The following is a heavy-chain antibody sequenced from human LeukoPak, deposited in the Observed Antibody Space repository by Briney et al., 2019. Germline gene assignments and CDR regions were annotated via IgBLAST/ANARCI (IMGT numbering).Heavy chain of an antibody. D-gene: IGHD4-23*01. Sequence: GGSLRLSCAASGFTFSSYAMSWVRQAPGKGLEWVSAISGSGGSTYYADSVKGRFTISRDDSKNTLYLQMNSLRAEDTAVYYCAKMEVVTPNFDYWGQGTLVTVSS. V-gene: IGHV3-23*01. J-gene: IGHJ4*02. CDR3: AKMEVVTPNFDY. CDR2: ISGSGGST. CDR1: GFTFSSYA.